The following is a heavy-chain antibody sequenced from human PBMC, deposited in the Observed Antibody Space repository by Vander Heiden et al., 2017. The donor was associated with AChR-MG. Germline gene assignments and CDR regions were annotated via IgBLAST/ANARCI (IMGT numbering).Heavy chain of an antibody. Sequence: EVQLLESGGGLVQPGGSLRLSCAASGFTFSSYAMSWVRQAPGKGLEWVSAISGSGGSTYYADSVKGRFTISRDNSKNTLYLQMNSLRAEDTAVYYCAKEAPRNSSGLRGHKNWFDPWGQGTLVTVSS. CDR1: GFTFSSYA. V-gene: IGHV3-23*01. J-gene: IGHJ5*02. D-gene: IGHD3-22*01. CDR3: AKEAPRNSSGLRGHKNWFDP. CDR2: ISGSGGST.